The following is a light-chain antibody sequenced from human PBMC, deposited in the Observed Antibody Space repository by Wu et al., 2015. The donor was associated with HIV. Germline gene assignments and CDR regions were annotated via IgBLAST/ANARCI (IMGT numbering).Light chain of an antibody. Sequence: DIQMTQSPSSLSASVGDRVTITCRASQRLTNSLAWYQQKPGKAPKLLLYATSRLESGVPSRFSGSGSGADYTLTISSLQPEDFATYYCQQSYSTPRTFGQGTKVEIK. CDR3: QQSYSTPRT. V-gene: IGKV1-NL1*01. J-gene: IGKJ1*01. CDR1: QRLTNS. CDR2: ATS.